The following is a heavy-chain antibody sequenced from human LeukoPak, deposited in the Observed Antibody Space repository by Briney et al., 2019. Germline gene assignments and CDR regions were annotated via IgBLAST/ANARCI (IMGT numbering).Heavy chain of an antibody. Sequence: SETLSLTCAVSGGSLSGYYCTWIRQSPGKGLEWIGEISHSGRTNYNPSLESRVSISVDTSKNQFSLILTSVTAADTAVYYCARDLCSSISCPLRFWGQGTLVTVSS. CDR1: GGSLSGYY. V-gene: IGHV4-34*01. J-gene: IGHJ4*02. CDR2: ISHSGRT. D-gene: IGHD2-2*01. CDR3: ARDLCSSISCPLRF.